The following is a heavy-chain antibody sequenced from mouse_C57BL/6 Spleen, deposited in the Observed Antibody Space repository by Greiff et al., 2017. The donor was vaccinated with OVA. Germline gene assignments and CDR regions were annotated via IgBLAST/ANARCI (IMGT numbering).Heavy chain of an antibody. J-gene: IGHJ1*03. CDR2: INYDGSST. CDR3: ARGPHYYGSSHWYFDV. CDR1: GFTFSDYY. V-gene: IGHV5-16*01. D-gene: IGHD1-1*01. Sequence: EVKLMESEGGLVQPGSSMKLSCTASGFTFSDYYMAWVRQVPEKGLEWVANINYDGSSTYYLDSLKSRFIISRDNAKNILYLQMSSLKSEDTATYYCARGPHYYGSSHWYFDVWGTGTTVTVSS.